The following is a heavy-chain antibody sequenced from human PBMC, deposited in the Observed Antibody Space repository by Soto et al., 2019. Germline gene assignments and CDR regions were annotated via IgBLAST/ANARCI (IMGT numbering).Heavy chain of an antibody. CDR2: INHSGST. J-gene: IGHJ6*02. D-gene: IGHD2-8*01. CDR1: GGSFSGYY. CDR3: ARGPTPPEWLGYYYYGMDV. V-gene: IGHV4-34*01. Sequence: QVQLQQWGAGLLKPSETLSLTCAVYGGSFSGYYWRWIRQPPGMGLEWIGEINHSGSTNYNPSLKSRVTISVDTSKNQFSLKLSSVTAADTAVYYCARGPTPPEWLGYYYYGMDVWGQGTTVTVSS.